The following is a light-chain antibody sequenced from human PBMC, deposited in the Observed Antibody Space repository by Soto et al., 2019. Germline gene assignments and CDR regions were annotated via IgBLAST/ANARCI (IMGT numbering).Light chain of an antibody. CDR1: QSFSTY. J-gene: IGKJ4*01. V-gene: IGKV1-27*01. CDR2: GIS. Sequence: DFQMTQSPSSLSSSVGDRVTITCRASQSFSTYLAWYQQKPGKVPKLLISGISTLQSGVPSRFSGSGYGTEFTLTISNLQPEDVGTYYCQKYNTAPLTFGGGTKVDIK. CDR3: QKYNTAPLT.